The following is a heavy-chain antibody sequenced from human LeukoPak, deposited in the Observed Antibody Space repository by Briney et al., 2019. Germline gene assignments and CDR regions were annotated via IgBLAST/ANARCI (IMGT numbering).Heavy chain of an antibody. J-gene: IGHJ4*02. D-gene: IGHD3-10*02. V-gene: IGHV3-74*01. CDR1: GFTFSTYW. CDR3: VRADFVPH. CDR2: IDSDGNNP. Sequence: GGSLRLSCAGSGFTFSTYWMVWVRQAPGKGLVWVSRIDSDGNNPTYADSVKGRFTISRDNAKNTLYLQMDDLRVEDTAVYYFVRADFVPHGGQETLVTVSP.